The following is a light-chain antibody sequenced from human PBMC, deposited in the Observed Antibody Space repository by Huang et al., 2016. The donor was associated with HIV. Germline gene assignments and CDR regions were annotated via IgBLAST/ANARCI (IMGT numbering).Light chain of an antibody. Sequence: IVLTQSPATLSLSPGERATLTCGPSQSVRNNYLAWYQQKPGLGPRLLSYDANVRATGSPDRFSGSGSGTDVTLTISRLEPEDFAMYYCQQYSTSSYTFGQGTKVDI. J-gene: IGKJ2*01. CDR3: QQYSTSSYT. CDR2: DAN. CDR1: QSVRNNY. V-gene: IGKV3D-20*01.